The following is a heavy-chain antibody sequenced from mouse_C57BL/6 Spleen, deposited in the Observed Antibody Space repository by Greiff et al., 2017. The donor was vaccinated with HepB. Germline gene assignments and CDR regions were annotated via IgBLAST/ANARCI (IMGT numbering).Heavy chain of an antibody. CDR3: ARGGVYLRYFDC. Sequence: QVQLQQPGAELVRPGSSVKLSCKASGYTFTSYWMDWVKQRPGQGLEWIGNIYPSDSETHYNQKFKDKATLTVDKSSSTAYMQLSSLTSEDSAVYYCARGGVYLRYFDCWGQGTTLTVSS. V-gene: IGHV1-61*01. J-gene: IGHJ2*01. D-gene: IGHD1-1*01. CDR1: GYTFTSYW. CDR2: IYPSDSET.